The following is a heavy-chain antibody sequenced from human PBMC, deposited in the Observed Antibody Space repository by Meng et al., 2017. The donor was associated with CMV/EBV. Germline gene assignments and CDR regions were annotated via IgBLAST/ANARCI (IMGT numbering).Heavy chain of an antibody. CDR1: GFTFSDYY. V-gene: IGHV3-11*01. Sequence: GGSLRLSCAASGFTFSDYYMSWIRQAPGKGLEWVSYISSSGSTIYYADSVKGRFTISRDNAKNSLYLQMNSLRAEDTAVYYCARDRPTRKSNPNIVVVPGGVDYWGQGTLVTVSS. D-gene: IGHD2-2*01. J-gene: IGHJ4*02. CDR2: ISSSGSTI. CDR3: ARDRPTRKSNPNIVVVPGGVDY.